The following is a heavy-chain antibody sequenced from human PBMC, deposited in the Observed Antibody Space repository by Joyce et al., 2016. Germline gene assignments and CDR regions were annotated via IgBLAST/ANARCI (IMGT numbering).Heavy chain of an antibody. Sequence: EVQLVQSGAEVKKPGESLRISCKGPGYSFTSHWISWVRQMPGKGLEWMGRIDPRDSYTDYSPSFEGHVTISVDKTISAAYLQWSSLRASDTAIYYCARHVTDWFDPWGQGTLVTVSS. V-gene: IGHV5-10-1*03. CDR2: IDPRDSYT. J-gene: IGHJ5*02. CDR3: ARHVTDWFDP. D-gene: IGHD3-10*02. CDR1: GYSFTSHW.